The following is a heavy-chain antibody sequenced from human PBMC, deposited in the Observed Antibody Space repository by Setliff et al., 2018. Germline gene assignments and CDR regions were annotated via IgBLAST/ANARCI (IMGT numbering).Heavy chain of an antibody. CDR3: ARRVGSVGIQLPDY. CDR2: MNPNSGNT. Sequence: ASVKVSCKASGYTFTSYDINWVRQATGQGLEWMGWMNPNSGNTGYAQKFQGRVTVTRNTSISTAYMELSSLRSEDKAVYYCARRVGSVGIQLPDYWGQGTLVTVSS. J-gene: IGHJ4*02. V-gene: IGHV1-8*02. D-gene: IGHD5-18*01. CDR1: GYTFTSYD.